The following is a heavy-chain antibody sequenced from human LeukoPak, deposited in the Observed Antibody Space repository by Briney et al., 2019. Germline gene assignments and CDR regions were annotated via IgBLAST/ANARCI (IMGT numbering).Heavy chain of an antibody. CDR2: ISWNSGSI. Sequence: GGSLRLSCAASGFTFYDYAMHWVRQAPGKGLEWVSGISWNSGSIGYADSVKGRFTISRDNAKNSLYLQMNSLRAEDTALYYCAKAGTLYCSSTSCSASYYGMDVWGQGTTVTVSS. CDR1: GFTFYDYA. V-gene: IGHV3-9*01. D-gene: IGHD2-2*01. CDR3: AKAGTLYCSSTSCSASYYGMDV. J-gene: IGHJ6*02.